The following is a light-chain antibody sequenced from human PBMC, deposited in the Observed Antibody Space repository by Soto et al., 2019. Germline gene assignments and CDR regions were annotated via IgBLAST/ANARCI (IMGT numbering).Light chain of an antibody. CDR1: NNDVGGFNY. Sequence: QSALTQPASVSGSPGQSITISCTGTNNDVGGFNYVSWYRQHPGKAPKLMIYEVSNRPSGVSNRFSGSKSGNTASLTISGLQAEDEADYYCSSYTSTSTVLFGGGTKLTVL. CDR2: EVS. CDR3: SSYTSTSTVL. V-gene: IGLV2-14*01. J-gene: IGLJ3*02.